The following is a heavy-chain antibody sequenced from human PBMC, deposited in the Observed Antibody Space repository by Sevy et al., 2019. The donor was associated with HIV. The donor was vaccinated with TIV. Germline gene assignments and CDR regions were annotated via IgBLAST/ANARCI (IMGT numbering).Heavy chain of an antibody. CDR3: ARGELLFQPHSPPTYYFDY. CDR1: GGSISSYY. V-gene: IGHV4-59*13. D-gene: IGHD1-26*01. CDR2: IYYSGST. J-gene: IGHJ4*02. Sequence: SETLSLTCTVSGGSISSYYWSWIRQPPGKGLEWIGYIYYSGSTNYNPSLKSRVTISVDTSKNQFSLKLSSVTAADTAVYYCARGELLFQPHSPPTYYFDYWGRGTLVTVSS.